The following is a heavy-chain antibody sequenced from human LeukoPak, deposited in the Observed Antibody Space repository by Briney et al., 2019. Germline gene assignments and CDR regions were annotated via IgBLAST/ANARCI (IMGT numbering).Heavy chain of an antibody. V-gene: IGHV3-21*01. CDR2: INTGSTYM. Sequence: PGRSLRLSCAASGFTFSSFGMHWVRQAPGKGLEWVSSINTGSTYMYYADSVKGRFTISRDNAKNSLHLQMYSLRAEDTAVYFCARVEATTGRNYHYYYMDVWGKGTTVTVSS. D-gene: IGHD1-1*01. J-gene: IGHJ6*03. CDR1: GFTFSSFG. CDR3: ARVEATTGRNYHYYYMDV.